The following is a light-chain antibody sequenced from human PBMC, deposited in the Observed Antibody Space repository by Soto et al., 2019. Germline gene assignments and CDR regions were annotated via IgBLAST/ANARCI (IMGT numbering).Light chain of an antibody. Sequence: EIVLKQSPGTLSLSPGERATLSFRASQSVSSDSLAWYQQKPGQAPRVFIYGASTRATGIPDRFSGSGSGTDFTLTISSLEPEDFAMYYCQQYGSSLITFGQGTRLEIK. CDR1: QSVSSDS. J-gene: IGKJ5*01. CDR3: QQYGSSLIT. CDR2: GAS. V-gene: IGKV3-20*01.